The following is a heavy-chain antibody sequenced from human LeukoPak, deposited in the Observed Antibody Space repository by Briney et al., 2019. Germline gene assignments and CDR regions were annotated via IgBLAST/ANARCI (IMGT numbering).Heavy chain of an antibody. CDR3: ARDHSSSWYGSWLY. V-gene: IGHV3-7*04. D-gene: IGHD6-13*01. CDR1: GFSFSTYW. CDR2: IKQDGSEK. Sequence: GGSLRLSCAASGFSFSTYWMSWVRQAPGKGLEWVANIKQDGSEKYYVDSVKGRFTISRDNAKNSLYLQMNSLRAEDTAVYYCARDHSSSWYGSWLYWGQGTLVTVFS. J-gene: IGHJ4*02.